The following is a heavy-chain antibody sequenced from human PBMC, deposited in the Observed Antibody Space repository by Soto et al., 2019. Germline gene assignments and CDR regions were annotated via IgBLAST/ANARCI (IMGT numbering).Heavy chain of an antibody. CDR1: GFSLSTSGMC. V-gene: IGHV2-70*11. Sequence: KSGPTLVNPTQTLTLTCTFSGFSLSTSGMCVSWIRQPPGKALEWLARIDWDDDKYYSTSLKTRLTISKDTSKNQVVLTMTNMDPVDTATYYCARILDYSSSRRVSRYYYYGMDVWGQGTTVTVSS. CDR2: IDWDDDK. CDR3: ARILDYSSSRRVSRYYYYGMDV. D-gene: IGHD6-6*01. J-gene: IGHJ6*02.